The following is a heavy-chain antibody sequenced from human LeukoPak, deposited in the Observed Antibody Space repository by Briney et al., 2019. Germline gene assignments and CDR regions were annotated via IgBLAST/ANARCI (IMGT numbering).Heavy chain of an antibody. CDR1: GFTFSSHW. D-gene: IGHD3-10*01. Sequence: GGSLRLSCTASGFTFSSHWMHWVRQAPGKGLVWVSRINFDGSSTNYADSVKGRITISRDNAKDTVYLQINSLRAEDTAVYYCARGITGMYYYDPWGQGTLVTVSS. CDR2: INFDGSST. CDR3: ARGITGMYYYDP. V-gene: IGHV3-74*01. J-gene: IGHJ5*02.